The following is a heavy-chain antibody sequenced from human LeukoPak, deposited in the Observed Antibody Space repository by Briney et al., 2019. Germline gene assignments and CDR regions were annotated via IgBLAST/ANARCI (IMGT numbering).Heavy chain of an antibody. CDR3: ASFYSSSSGSWFDP. J-gene: IGHJ5*02. Sequence: SETLSLTCTVSSGSISSSSYYWGWIRQPPGKGLDWIGNIYYSGTTYYNPSLKSRFTISADTPKNQFSLKVSSVTAADTAVYYCASFYSSSSGSWFDPWGQGTLVTVSS. CDR1: SGSISSSSYY. CDR2: IYYSGTT. D-gene: IGHD6-6*01. V-gene: IGHV4-39*01.